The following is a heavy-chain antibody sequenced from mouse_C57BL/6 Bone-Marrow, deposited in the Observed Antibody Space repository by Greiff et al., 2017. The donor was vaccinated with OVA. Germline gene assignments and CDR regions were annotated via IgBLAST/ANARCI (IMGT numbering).Heavy chain of an antibody. J-gene: IGHJ1*03. D-gene: IGHD1-1*01. CDR2: INPSSGYT. CDR1: GYTFTSYT. CDR3: ARSKYYGSSLYWYFDV. V-gene: IGHV1-4*01. Sequence: VQLVESGAELARPGASVKMSCKASGYTFTSYTMHWVKQRPGQGLEWIGYINPSSGYTKYNQKFKDKATLTADKSSSTAYMQLSSLTSEDSAVYDCARSKYYGSSLYWYFDVWGTGTTVTVSS.